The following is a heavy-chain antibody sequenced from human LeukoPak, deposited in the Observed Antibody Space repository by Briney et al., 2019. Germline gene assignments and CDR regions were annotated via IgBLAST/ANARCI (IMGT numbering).Heavy chain of an antibody. CDR1: GYTFTGYY. V-gene: IGHV1-2*02. Sequence: ASVKVSCKASGYTFTGYYMHWVRQAPGQGLEWMGWINPNSGGTNYAQKFQGRVTMTRDTSISTAYMELRRLRSDETAVYYCARAYQLLFYFDYWGQGTLVTVSS. J-gene: IGHJ4*02. D-gene: IGHD2-2*01. CDR2: INPNSGGT. CDR3: ARAYQLLFYFDY.